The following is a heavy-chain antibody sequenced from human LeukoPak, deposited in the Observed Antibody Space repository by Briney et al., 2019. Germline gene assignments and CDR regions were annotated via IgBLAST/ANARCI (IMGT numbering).Heavy chain of an antibody. Sequence: QSGGSLRLSCTASGFTFSSYGMHWVRQAPGKGLEWVTVISYDGSNKYFADSVKGRFTISRDNSKNTLFLQMNSLRAEDTAVYYCAKDMTQFWSGPDYWGQGTLVTVSS. CDR2: ISYDGSNK. D-gene: IGHD3-3*01. CDR3: AKDMTQFWSGPDY. J-gene: IGHJ4*02. V-gene: IGHV3-30*18. CDR1: GFTFSSYG.